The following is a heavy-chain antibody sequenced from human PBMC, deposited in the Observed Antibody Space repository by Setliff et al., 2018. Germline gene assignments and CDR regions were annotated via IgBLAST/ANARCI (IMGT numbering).Heavy chain of an antibody. CDR2: ISSSSSYI. J-gene: IGHJ4*02. V-gene: IGHV3-21*01. CDR1: GFTFSSYS. D-gene: IGHD6-6*01. CDR3: ARGSSSSGVDY. Sequence: GGSLRLSCAVSGFTFSSYSMNWVRQAPGKGLEWVSSISSSSSYIYYADSVKGRFTISRDNAKNSLYLQMNSLRAEDTAVYYCARGSSSSGVDYWGQGTLVTVSS.